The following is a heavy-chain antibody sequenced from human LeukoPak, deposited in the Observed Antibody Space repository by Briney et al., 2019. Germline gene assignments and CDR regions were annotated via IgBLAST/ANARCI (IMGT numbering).Heavy chain of an antibody. Sequence: PGGSLRLSCAASGFTFSSYSMNWVRQAPGKGLEWVSSISSSSSYIYYADSVKGRFTISRDNAKNSLYLQMNSLRAEDTAVYYCARDSSGSYVDAFDIWGQGTMVTVSS. V-gene: IGHV3-21*01. CDR2: ISSSSSYI. CDR3: ARDSSGSYVDAFDI. CDR1: GFTFSSYS. J-gene: IGHJ3*02. D-gene: IGHD1-26*01.